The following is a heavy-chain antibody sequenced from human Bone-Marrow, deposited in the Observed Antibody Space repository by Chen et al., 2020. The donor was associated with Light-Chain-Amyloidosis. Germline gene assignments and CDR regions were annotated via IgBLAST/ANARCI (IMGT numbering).Heavy chain of an antibody. CDR2: VDS. CDR1: NSFINTDYY. V-gene: IGHV4-38-2*01. Sequence: QVHLQESGPGLVKPSETLSLTCGVSNSFINTDYYWGWIRQPPGKGLDWIGSVDSYYNPSLRSRLSLSIDTSKKHFSLKLTSVTAADTAVYYCARLRLPYGDFATGALDIWGQGTMVTVST. D-gene: IGHD4-17*01. CDR3: ARLRLPYGDFATGALDI. J-gene: IGHJ3*02.